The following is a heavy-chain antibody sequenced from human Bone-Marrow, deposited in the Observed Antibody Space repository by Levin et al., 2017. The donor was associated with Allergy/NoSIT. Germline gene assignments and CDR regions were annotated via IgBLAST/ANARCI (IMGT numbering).Heavy chain of an antibody. CDR1: GGSIRSYY. V-gene: IGHV4-59*08. CDR3: ARYDFCSGLYA. D-gene: IGHD3-3*01. J-gene: IGHJ5*02. Sequence: SETLSLTCTVSGGSIRSYYWTWIRQPPGKGLEWIGYMFHSGSTNYNPSLKSRVTMSVDTSKSQFSLRLSSVTAADTAVYYCARYDFCSGLYAWGQGTPVSVSS. CDR2: MFHSGST.